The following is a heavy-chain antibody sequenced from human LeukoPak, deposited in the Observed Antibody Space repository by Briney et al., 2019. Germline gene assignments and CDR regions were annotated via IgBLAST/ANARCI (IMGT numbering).Heavy chain of an antibody. CDR1: GFTFSNHW. J-gene: IGHJ4*02. V-gene: IGHV3-7*01. CDR3: ARDGRYYGSGSCLDY. D-gene: IGHD3-10*01. CDR2: IKEDGSEE. Sequence: PGGSLRLSCAASGFTFSNHWMSWVRQAPGKGLDWVANIKEDGSEERYADSVKGRVSISRDNAKNSLLLQMNSLRAEDTAVYYCARDGRYYGSGSCLDYWGQGTLVTVSS.